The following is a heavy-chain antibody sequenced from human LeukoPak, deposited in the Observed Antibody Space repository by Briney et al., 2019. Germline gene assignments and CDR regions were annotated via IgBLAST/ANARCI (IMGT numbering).Heavy chain of an antibody. CDR1: GFTVSSNY. D-gene: IGHD3-22*01. CDR3: AKPDSSGTGYFDY. CDR2: IYSGGST. Sequence: PGGSLRLSCAASGFTVSSNYMSWVRQAPGKGLEWVSVIYSGGSTYYADSVKGRFTISRDNSKNTLYLQMNSLRAEDTAVYYCAKPDSSGTGYFDYWGQGTLVTVSS. J-gene: IGHJ4*02. V-gene: IGHV3-66*04.